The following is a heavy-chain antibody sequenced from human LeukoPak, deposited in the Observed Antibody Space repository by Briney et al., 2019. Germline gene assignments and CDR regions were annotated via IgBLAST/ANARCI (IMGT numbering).Heavy chain of an antibody. J-gene: IGHJ3*02. V-gene: IGHV4-38-2*01. CDR1: GYSNSSGYY. CDR2: IYHSGST. CDR3: ARGGWGNAFDI. D-gene: IGHD6-19*01. Sequence: SETLSLTCAVSGYSNSSGYYWGWIRQPPGKGLEWIGSIYHSGSTYYNPSLKSRVTISVDTSKNQFSLKLSSVTAADTAVYYCARGGWGNAFDIWGQGTMVTVSS.